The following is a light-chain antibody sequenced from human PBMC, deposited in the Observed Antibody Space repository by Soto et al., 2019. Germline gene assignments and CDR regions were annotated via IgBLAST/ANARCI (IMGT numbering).Light chain of an antibody. CDR2: SDN. Sequence: QSVLTQPPSASGTPGQRVTISCSGSSSNIERNSVAWYQQLPGTAPHLLIHSDNERPSGVADRFSGSKSGTSASLAISGLQSGDEADYHCAAWDDSLNGVVFGGGTKLTVL. CDR1: SSNIERNS. V-gene: IGLV1-44*01. CDR3: AAWDDSLNGVV. J-gene: IGLJ2*01.